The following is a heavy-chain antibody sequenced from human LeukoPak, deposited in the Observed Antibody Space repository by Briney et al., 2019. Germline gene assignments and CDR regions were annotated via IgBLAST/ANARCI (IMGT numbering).Heavy chain of an antibody. CDR3: AKEEYYYDSGSYYFGDY. CDR1: GFTFSNYA. CDR2: ISGSGGST. V-gene: IGHV3-23*01. Sequence: PGGSLRLSCAASGFTFSNYAMSWVRQAPGKGLEWVSAISGSGGSTYYADSVKGRFTISRDNSKNTLYLQMNSLRAEDTAVYYCAKEEYYYDSGSYYFGDYWGQGTPVTVSS. D-gene: IGHD3-10*01. J-gene: IGHJ4*02.